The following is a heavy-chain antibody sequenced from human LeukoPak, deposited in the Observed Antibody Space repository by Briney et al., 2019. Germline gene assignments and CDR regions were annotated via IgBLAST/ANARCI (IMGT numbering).Heavy chain of an antibody. CDR2: INPNSGGT. Sequence: ASVKVSCKASGYTFTSYGISWVRQAPGQGLEWMGWINPNSGGTNYAQKFQGRVTMTRDTSISTAYMELSRLRSDDTAVYYCAREGETGQFGELLFSIDYWGQGTLVTVSS. CDR1: GYTFTSYG. CDR3: AREGETGQFGELLFSIDY. D-gene: IGHD3-10*01. J-gene: IGHJ4*02. V-gene: IGHV1-2*02.